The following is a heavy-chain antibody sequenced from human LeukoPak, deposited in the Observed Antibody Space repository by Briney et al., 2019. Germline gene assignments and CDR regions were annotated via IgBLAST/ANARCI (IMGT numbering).Heavy chain of an antibody. CDR1: GYSLSELT. CDR3: ATPLSGDRGYSYGMDV. V-gene: IGHV1-24*01. CDR2: IDFEDGKT. D-gene: IGHD7-27*01. J-gene: IGHJ6*02. Sequence: ASVKVSCKVSGYSLSELTMHWVRQSPGEGLEWLGGIDFEDGKTIYAQRFQGRVSMIEDTSTDTAYMELSSLRSEDTAVYYCATPLSGDRGYSYGMDVWGQGTTVTVSS.